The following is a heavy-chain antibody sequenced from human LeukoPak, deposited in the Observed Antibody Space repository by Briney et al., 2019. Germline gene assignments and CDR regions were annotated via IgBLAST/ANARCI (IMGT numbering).Heavy chain of an antibody. D-gene: IGHD6-19*01. Sequence: SGPTLVKPTQTLTLTCTFSGFSLSTSGVGVGWIRQPPGKALEWLALIYWDDDKRYSPSLRSRLTITKDTTKNQVVLTMTNMDPVDTATYYCAHRRAVAGTENWFDPWGQGTLVTVSS. CDR1: GFSLSTSGVG. CDR2: IYWDDDK. CDR3: AHRRAVAGTENWFDP. J-gene: IGHJ5*02. V-gene: IGHV2-5*02.